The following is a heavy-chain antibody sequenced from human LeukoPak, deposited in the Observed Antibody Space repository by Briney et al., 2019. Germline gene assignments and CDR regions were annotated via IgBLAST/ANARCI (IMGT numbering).Heavy chain of an antibody. CDR3: ARFSSTMVRSGLGY. CDR1: GFTFSSYG. D-gene: IGHD3-10*01. CDR2: IWYDGSNK. Sequence: GGSLRLSCAASGFTFSSYGMHWVRQAPGKGLEWVAVIWYDGSNKYYADSVKGRFTISRDNAKNSLYLQMNSLRDEDTAVYYCARFSSTMVRSGLGYWGQGTLVTVSS. J-gene: IGHJ4*02. V-gene: IGHV3-33*01.